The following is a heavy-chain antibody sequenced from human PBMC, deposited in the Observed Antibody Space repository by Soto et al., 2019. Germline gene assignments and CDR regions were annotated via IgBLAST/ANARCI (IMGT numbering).Heavy chain of an antibody. D-gene: IGHD1-26*01. CDR3: ARAPSTTIRNWFDS. V-gene: IGHV1-18*01. Sequence: ASVKVSCKASGYTFTSYGISWVRQAPGQGLEWMGWISAYNGNTNYAQKLQGRVTMTRNTSISTAYMELSSLRSEDTAVYFCARAPSTTIRNWFDSWGQGTLVTVSS. J-gene: IGHJ5*01. CDR2: ISAYNGNT. CDR1: GYTFTSYG.